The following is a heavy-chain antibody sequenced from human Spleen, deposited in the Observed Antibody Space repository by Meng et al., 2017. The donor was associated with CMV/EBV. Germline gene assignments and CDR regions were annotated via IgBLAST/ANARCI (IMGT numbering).Heavy chain of an antibody. CDR3: ARDEGYCNSASCYKSRFDY. Sequence: GGSLRLSCAASGFTFSSYSMNWVRQAPGKGLEWVSSISSSSSYIYYADSVKGRFTISRDNAKNSLYLQMNSLRAEDTAVYYCARDEGYCNSASCYKSRFDYWGQGTVVTVSS. CDR1: GFTFSSYS. V-gene: IGHV3-21*01. J-gene: IGHJ4*02. D-gene: IGHD2-2*02. CDR2: ISSSSSYI.